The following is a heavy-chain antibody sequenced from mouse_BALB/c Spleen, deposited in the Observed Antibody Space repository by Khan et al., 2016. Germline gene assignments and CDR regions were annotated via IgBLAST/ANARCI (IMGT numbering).Heavy chain of an antibody. V-gene: IGHV3-1*02. D-gene: IGHD1-1*01. CDR2: IHYSGST. Sequence: EVQLQESGPDLVKPSQSLSLTCTVTGYSISSGYSWHWIRQFPGNKLEWMAYIHYSGSTNYNPSLKSRISIIRDTSKNQFIRQLISGTTQDTATYYCTRVYYYGSGYWNPGTTLTFSS. CDR1: GYSISSGYS. CDR3: TRVYYYGSGY. J-gene: IGHJ2*01.